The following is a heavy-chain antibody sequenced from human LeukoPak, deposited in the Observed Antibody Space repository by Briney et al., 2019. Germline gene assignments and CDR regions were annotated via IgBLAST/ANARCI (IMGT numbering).Heavy chain of an antibody. Sequence: GESLKISCKGSGYSFTSYWIGWVRQMPGKGLEWMGIIYPGDSDTRYSPSFQGQVTISADKSISTAYLQWSSLKASDTAMYYCARAVRCSGGSCDPDYYYYMDVWGKGTMVTVSS. V-gene: IGHV5-51*01. J-gene: IGHJ6*03. D-gene: IGHD2-15*01. CDR2: IYPGDSDT. CDR1: GYSFTSYW. CDR3: ARAVRCSGGSCDPDYYYYMDV.